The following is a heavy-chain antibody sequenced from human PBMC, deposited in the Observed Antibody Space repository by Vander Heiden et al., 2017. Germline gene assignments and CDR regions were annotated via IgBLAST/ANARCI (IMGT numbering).Heavy chain of an antibody. D-gene: IGHD6-6*01. J-gene: IGHJ4*02. Sequence: EVQLVESGGGLVQPGGSLSLSCAASGFGFSSYTMSWVRQAPGKGLEWVSSISSSSSAVYYADSVQGRFTISRDNAKNSLYLQIHSLRDEDTAVYFCARSRSSWDYWGQGTLVTVSS. V-gene: IGHV3-48*02. CDR3: ARSRSSWDY. CDR1: GFGFSSYT. CDR2: ISSSSSAV.